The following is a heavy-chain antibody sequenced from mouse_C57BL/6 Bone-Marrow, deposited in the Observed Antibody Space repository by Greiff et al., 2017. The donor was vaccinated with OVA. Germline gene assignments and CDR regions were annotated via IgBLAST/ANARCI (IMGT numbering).Heavy chain of an antibody. Sequence: QVQLQQPGAELVKPGASVQLSCKASGYTFTSYWMHWVKQRPGQGLAWIGMIHPNSGSTNYNEKFKSKATLTVDKSSSTAYMQLSSLTSEDSAVYYCARRGIGGYSWFAYWGQGTLVTVSA. CDR1: GYTFTSYW. V-gene: IGHV1-64*01. CDR3: ARRGIGGYSWFAY. CDR2: IHPNSGST. J-gene: IGHJ3*01. D-gene: IGHD2-3*01.